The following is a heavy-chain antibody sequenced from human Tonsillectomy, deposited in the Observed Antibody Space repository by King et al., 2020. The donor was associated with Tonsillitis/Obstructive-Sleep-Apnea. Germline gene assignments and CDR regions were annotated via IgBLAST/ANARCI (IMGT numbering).Heavy chain of an antibody. D-gene: IGHD3-3*01. CDR2: IYSGGST. CDR1: GFTVSSNY. J-gene: IGHJ6*03. V-gene: IGHV3-53*01. CDR3: ATPLLRFLEWLPSYYYYYMDV. Sequence: VQLVESGGGLIQPGGSLRLSCAASGFTVSSNYMSWVRQAPGKGLEWVSVIYSGGSTYYADSVKGRFTISRDNSKNTLYLQMNSLRAEDTAVYYCATPLLRFLEWLPSYYYYYMDVWGKGTTVTVSS.